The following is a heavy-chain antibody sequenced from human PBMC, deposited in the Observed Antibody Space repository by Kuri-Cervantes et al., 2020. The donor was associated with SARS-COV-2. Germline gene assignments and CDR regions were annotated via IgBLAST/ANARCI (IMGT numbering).Heavy chain of an antibody. CDR3: ARDDGLRFLEWYISPFDY. CDR2: INPSGGST. Sequence: VKVSCKASGYTFTSYYMHWVRQAPGQGLEWMGIINPSGGSTSYAQKFQGRVTMTRDTSTSTVYMELSSLRSEDTAVYYCARDDGLRFLEWYISPFDYWGQGTLVTVSS. D-gene: IGHD3-3*01. J-gene: IGHJ4*02. CDR1: GYTFTSYY. V-gene: IGHV1-46*01.